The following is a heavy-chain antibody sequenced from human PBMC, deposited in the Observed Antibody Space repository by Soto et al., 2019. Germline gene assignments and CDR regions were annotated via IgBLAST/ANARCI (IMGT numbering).Heavy chain of an antibody. CDR3: ARGAPACTNGVCYKPRRFDP. CDR1: GVSISSGGYY. D-gene: IGHD2-8*01. Sequence: SETLSLTCTVSGVSISSGGYYWSWIRQHPGKGLEWIGYIYYSGSTYYNPSLKSRVTISVDTSKNQFSLKLSSVTAADTAVYYCARGAPACTNGVCYKPRRFDPWGQGTLVTVSS. J-gene: IGHJ5*02. V-gene: IGHV4-31*03. CDR2: IYYSGST.